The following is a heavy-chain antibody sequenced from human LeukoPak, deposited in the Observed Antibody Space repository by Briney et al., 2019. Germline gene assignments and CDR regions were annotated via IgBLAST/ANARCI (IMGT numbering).Heavy chain of an antibody. V-gene: IGHV4-59*08. Sequence: SETLSLTCTVSGGSISSYYWSWIRQPPGKGLEWIGYIYYSGSTNYNPSLKSRVTISVDTSKNQFSLKLSSVTAADTAVYYCARHVAAMVDGLDYWGQGTLVTVSS. D-gene: IGHD5-18*01. CDR3: ARHVAAMVDGLDY. CDR1: GGSISSYY. J-gene: IGHJ4*02. CDR2: IYYSGST.